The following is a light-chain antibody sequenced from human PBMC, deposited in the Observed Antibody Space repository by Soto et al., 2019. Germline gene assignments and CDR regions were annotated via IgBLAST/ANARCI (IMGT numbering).Light chain of an antibody. Sequence: EIVLTQSPGTLSLSPGERATLSCRASQSVSKNFLAWYQQKPGQAPRLLISGASNRATGIPDGFSGSGSGTAVSLTIDRLAPEDLAVYFCQQYGNSPPTFGGGTKVAIK. CDR1: QSVSKNF. V-gene: IGKV3-20*01. CDR3: QQYGNSPPT. J-gene: IGKJ4*01. CDR2: GAS.